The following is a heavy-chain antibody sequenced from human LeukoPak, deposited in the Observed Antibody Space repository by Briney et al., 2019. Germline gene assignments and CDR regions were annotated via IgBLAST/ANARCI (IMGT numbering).Heavy chain of an antibody. Sequence: ASVKVSCKASGYTFTSYGISWVRQAPGQGLEWMGWISAYNGNTNYAQKLQGRVTMTTDTSTSTAYMELRSLRSDDTAVYYCARHGGGYCSTISCHLDYWGQGTLVTVSS. CDR2: ISAYNGNT. CDR1: GYTFTSYG. J-gene: IGHJ4*02. D-gene: IGHD2-2*01. V-gene: IGHV1-18*04. CDR3: ARHGGGYCSTISCHLDY.